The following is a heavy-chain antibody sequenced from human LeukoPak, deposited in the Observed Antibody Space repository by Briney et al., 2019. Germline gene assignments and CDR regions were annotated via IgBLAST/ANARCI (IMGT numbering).Heavy chain of an antibody. CDR3: ARDHGYFGMDV. CDR1: GGSIGNYY. Sequence: PSETLSFTCIVSGGSIGNYYWNWTRQPPGKGLEWIGYTSYSGNPIYNPSLKSRVTISIDPFKNQLSLKVTSVTAADTAVYYCARDHGYFGMDVWGQGTTVTISS. J-gene: IGHJ6*02. V-gene: IGHV4-59*01. CDR2: TSYSGNP.